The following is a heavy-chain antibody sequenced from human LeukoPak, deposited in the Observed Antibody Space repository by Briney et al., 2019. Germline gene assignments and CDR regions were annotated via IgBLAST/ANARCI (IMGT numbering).Heavy chain of an antibody. Sequence: PSQTLYLSCTVSGSTISSGDYYWNWIRQPPGKGLEWIGYIYYSGSTNYNPSLKSRVTISVDTSKNQFSLKLSSVTAADTAVYYCARVDSGGYTFDYWGQGTLVTVSS. D-gene: IGHD5-24*01. CDR3: ARVDSGGYTFDY. J-gene: IGHJ4*02. V-gene: IGHV4-30-4*08. CDR2: IYYSGST. CDR1: GSTISSGDYY.